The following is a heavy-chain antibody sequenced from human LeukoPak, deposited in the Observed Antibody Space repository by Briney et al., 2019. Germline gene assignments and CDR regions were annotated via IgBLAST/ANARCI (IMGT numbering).Heavy chain of an antibody. CDR1: GGSISSSSYY. J-gene: IGHJ4*02. CDR2: IYYSGYT. V-gene: IGHV4-39*01. D-gene: IGHD3-10*01. CDR3: AKHYMGSYDNRGLDY. Sequence: SGTLSLTCTVSGGSISSSSYYWGWIRQPPGKGLEWIGSIYYSGYTYYNPSVESRVTISVDTSKNQFSLKLSSVTAADTAIYYCAKHYMGSYDNRGLDYWGQGILVTVSS.